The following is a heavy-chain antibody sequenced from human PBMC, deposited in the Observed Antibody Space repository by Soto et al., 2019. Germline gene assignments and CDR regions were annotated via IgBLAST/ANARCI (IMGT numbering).Heavy chain of an antibody. Sequence: QVQLVESGGGVVQPGRSLRLSCAASGFTFSTYGMHWVRQAPGKGLEWVAVIWYDGSNKYYADSVKGRFTISRDNSRNTLYLQMNSLRAEGTAVYYCARADCPGSGGSCYFAGMDVWGQGTTVTVSS. CDR3: ARADCPGSGGSCYFAGMDV. CDR2: IWYDGSNK. J-gene: IGHJ6*02. V-gene: IGHV3-33*01. CDR1: GFTFSTYG. D-gene: IGHD2-15*01.